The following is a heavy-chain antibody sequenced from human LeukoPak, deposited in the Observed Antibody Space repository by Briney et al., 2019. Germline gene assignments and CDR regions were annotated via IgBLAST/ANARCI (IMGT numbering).Heavy chain of an antibody. CDR2: INPNSGGT. V-gene: IGHV1-2*06. CDR1: GYTFTGYY. J-gene: IGHJ4*02. Sequence: GASVKVSCKASGYTFTGYYMHWVRQAPGQGLEWMGRINPNSGGTNYAQKFQGRVNMTRDTSISTAYMELSRLRSDDTAVYYCARVEGIRQWLVQGAYYFDYWGQGTLVTVSS. CDR3: ARVEGIRQWLVQGAYYFDY. D-gene: IGHD6-19*01.